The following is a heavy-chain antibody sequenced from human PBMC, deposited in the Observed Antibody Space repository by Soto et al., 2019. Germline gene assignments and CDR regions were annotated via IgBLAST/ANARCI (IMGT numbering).Heavy chain of an antibody. CDR2: MSSGGST. J-gene: IGHJ5*02. CDR1: GFTFRDYY. D-gene: IGHD3-22*01. Sequence: PGGSLRLSCAGSGFTFRDYYMSWVRLAPGQGLEWVSYMSSGGSTYYADSVKGRFTISRDNSKNTLYLQMNSLRAEDTAVYYCARVLYYYDSTWFDPWGQGTLVTVSS. CDR3: ARVLYYYDSTWFDP. V-gene: IGHV3-53*01.